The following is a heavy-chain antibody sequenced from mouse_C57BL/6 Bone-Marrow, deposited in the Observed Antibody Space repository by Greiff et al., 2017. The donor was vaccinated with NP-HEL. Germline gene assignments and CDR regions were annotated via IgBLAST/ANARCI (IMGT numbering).Heavy chain of an antibody. CDR3: ARDITTVVARGDY. Sequence: EVKLMESGGGLVKPGGSLKLSCAASGFTFSSYAMSWVRQTPEKRLEWVATISDGGSYTYYPDNVKGRFTISRDNAKNNLYLQLSHLKSEDTAMYYCARDITTVVARGDYWGQGTSVTVSS. D-gene: IGHD1-1*01. CDR1: GFTFSSYA. J-gene: IGHJ4*01. CDR2: ISDGGSYT. V-gene: IGHV5-4*01.